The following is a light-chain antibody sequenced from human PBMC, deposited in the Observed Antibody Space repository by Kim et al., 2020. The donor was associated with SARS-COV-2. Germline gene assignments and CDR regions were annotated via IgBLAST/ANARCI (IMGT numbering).Light chain of an antibody. CDR3: QQYYSTPFT. V-gene: IGKV4-1*01. Sequence: RATINCKSSQSVLYTSNNENSLAWYQQKPGQPPKLLIYWASTRESGVPDRFSGSGSGTDFTLTISSLQAEDVAVYYCQQYYSTPFTFGQGTKLEI. CDR2: WAS. J-gene: IGKJ2*01. CDR1: QSVLYTSNNENS.